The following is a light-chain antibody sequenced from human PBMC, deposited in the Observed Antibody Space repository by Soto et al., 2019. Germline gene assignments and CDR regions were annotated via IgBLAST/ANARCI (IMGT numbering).Light chain of an antibody. CDR1: QSVLYSSNNNNY. J-gene: IGKJ1*01. Sequence: DIVMTQSPDSLAVSLGERATINCKSSQSVLYSSNNNNYLAWYQQKPGQPPKLLIFWASTRESGVPDRFSGSGSGTDFTLTISILQAEDVAVYYCQQYYSSPRTFGQGTKVEIK. CDR3: QQYYSSPRT. CDR2: WAS. V-gene: IGKV4-1*01.